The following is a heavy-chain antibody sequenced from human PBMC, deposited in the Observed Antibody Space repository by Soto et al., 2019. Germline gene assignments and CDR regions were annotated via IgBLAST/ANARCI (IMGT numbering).Heavy chain of an antibody. Sequence: ASVKVSCKASGYTFTNYDVNWVRQAAGQRLERMGWINAGNGNTIYSQKFQGRVTITRDTSASTAYMELSSLRSEDTAVYYCARVHGFWSGRSDRNNDYWGQGTLVTVSS. CDR1: GYTFTNYD. CDR3: ARVHGFWSGRSDRNNDY. D-gene: IGHD3-3*01. J-gene: IGHJ4*02. V-gene: IGHV1-3*01. CDR2: INAGNGNT.